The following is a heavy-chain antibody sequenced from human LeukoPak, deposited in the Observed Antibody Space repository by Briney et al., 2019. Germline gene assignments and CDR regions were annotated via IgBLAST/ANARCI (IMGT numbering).Heavy chain of an antibody. J-gene: IGHJ4*02. CDR2: INPSGGST. CDR1: GYTCTSYY. V-gene: IGHV1-46*01. D-gene: IGHD1-26*01. CDR3: ARWPMHDSGSPSYFDY. Sequence: ASVKVSCKASGYTCTSYYMHWVRQAPGQGLEWVGIINPSGGSTSYAQKFQGRVTMTRDTSTSTVYMELSSLSSEDTAVYYWARWPMHDSGSPSYFDYWGQGTLVTVSS.